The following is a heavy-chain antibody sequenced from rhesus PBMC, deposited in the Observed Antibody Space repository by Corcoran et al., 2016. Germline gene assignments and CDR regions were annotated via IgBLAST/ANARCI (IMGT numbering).Heavy chain of an antibody. Sequence: QEQLVQSGAEVKKPGAAVKVSCKASGYIFTSYVISWLRQSPVQGFDWMGGIHPGYGSTRYAQKFQSRVTITADMSTSTVYIELSSLRSEDMAVYCSAADLNTYTDYWGQGVLVTVSS. V-gene: IGHV1-70*01. CDR3: AADLNTYTDY. J-gene: IGHJ4*01. CDR2: IHPGYGST. CDR1: GYIFTSYV. D-gene: IGHD4-23*01.